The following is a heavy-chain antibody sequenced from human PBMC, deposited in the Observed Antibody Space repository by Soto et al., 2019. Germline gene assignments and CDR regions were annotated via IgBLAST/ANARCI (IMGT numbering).Heavy chain of an antibody. CDR3: ERLDWYYRYMDV. CDR2: IYYSGST. J-gene: IGHJ6*03. Sequence: QVQLQESGPGLVKPSETPSLTCTVSGGSISSYYWTWIRQPPGKGLEWIVFIYYSGSTKYNPSLEGRVTMSVASSKTQFSLKLSAVTAEDTAVYFCERLDWYYRYMDVWGKGTTVTFSS. CDR1: GGSISSYY. V-gene: IGHV4-59*08. D-gene: IGHD2-21*01.